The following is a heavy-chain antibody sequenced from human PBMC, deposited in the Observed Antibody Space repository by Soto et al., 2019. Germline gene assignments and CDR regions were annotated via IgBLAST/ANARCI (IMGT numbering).Heavy chain of an antibody. D-gene: IGHD6-6*01. CDR2: IYYSGST. CDR3: ARLPPSPEDSSSSVPHYYYYYYGMDV. J-gene: IGHJ6*02. CDR1: GGSISSSSYY. Sequence: SETLSLTCTVSGGSISSSSYYWGWIRQPPGKGLEWIGSIYYSGSTYYNPSLKSRVTISVDTSKNQFSLKLSSVTAADTAVYYCARLPPSPEDSSSSVPHYYYYYYGMDVWGQVTTVTVS. V-gene: IGHV4-39*01.